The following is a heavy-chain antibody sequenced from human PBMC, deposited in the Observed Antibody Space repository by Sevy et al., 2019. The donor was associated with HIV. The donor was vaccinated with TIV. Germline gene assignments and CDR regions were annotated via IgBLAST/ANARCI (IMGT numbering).Heavy chain of an antibody. CDR1: GFTFSSYS. D-gene: IGHD2-21*01. CDR2: ISSSSSYI. V-gene: IGHV3-21*01. J-gene: IGHJ3*02. Sequence: GGSLRLSCAASGFTFSSYSMNWVRQAPGKGLEWVSSISSSSSYIYYADSVKGRFTISRDNAKNSLYLQMNSLRAEDTAVYYCARDLAIGAFAFDIWGQWTMVTVSS. CDR3: ARDLAIGAFAFDI.